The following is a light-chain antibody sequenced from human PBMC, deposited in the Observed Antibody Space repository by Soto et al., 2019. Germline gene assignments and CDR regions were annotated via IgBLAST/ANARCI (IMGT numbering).Light chain of an antibody. J-gene: IGLJ2*01. V-gene: IGLV1-47*01. CDR2: RNS. CDR3: AAWDDSLSGGV. Sequence: QSALTQPPSASGTPGQRVTISCSGSSSNIGSNYVYWYQQLPGTVPQLLSYRNSERPSGVPDRFSGSKSGTSASLAISGLRSEDEADYYCAAWDDSLSGGVFGGGTKLTVL. CDR1: SSNIGSNY.